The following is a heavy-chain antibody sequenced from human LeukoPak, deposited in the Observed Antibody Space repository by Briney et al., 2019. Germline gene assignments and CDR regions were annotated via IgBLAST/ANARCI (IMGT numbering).Heavy chain of an antibody. CDR1: GGSFSGYY. J-gene: IGHJ6*03. D-gene: IGHD4-23*01. CDR3: ARGDYGGNSYYYYYMDV. V-gene: IGHV4-59*01. Sequence: SETLSLTCAVYGGSFSGYYWSWIRQPPGKGLEWIGYIYYSGSTNYNPSLKSRVTISVDTSKNQFSLKLSSVTAADTAVYYCARGDYGGNSYYYYYMDVWGKGTTVTISS. CDR2: IYYSGST.